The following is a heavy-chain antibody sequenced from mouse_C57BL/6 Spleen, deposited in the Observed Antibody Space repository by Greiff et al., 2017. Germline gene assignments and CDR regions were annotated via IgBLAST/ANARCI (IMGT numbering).Heavy chain of an antibody. CDR1: GYTFTSYG. Sequence: QVQLQQSGAELARPGASVKLSCKASGYTFTSYGISWVKQRTGQGLEWIGEIYPSSGNTSSNEKFKGKATLTANKSYSTAYMEIRSRTSKDAAVYVCARDDGKANNYWGQGTTLTVSS. CDR2: IYPSSGNT. D-gene: IGHD1-1*01. J-gene: IGHJ2*01. V-gene: IGHV1-81*01. CDR3: ARDDGKANNY.